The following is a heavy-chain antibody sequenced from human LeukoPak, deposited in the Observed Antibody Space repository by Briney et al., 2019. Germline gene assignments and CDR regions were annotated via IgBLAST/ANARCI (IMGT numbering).Heavy chain of an antibody. CDR3: AKGLDFLFHY. CDR1: GFTFSNYA. CDR2: ISGSGGGT. J-gene: IGHJ4*02. Sequence: QTGGSLRLSCAASGFTFSNYAMSWVRQAPGKGLEWVSAISGSGGGTYYADSVKGRFTISRDSSKITLYLQMNSLRAEDTAVYYCAKGLDFLFHYWGQGTLVTVSS. V-gene: IGHV3-23*01.